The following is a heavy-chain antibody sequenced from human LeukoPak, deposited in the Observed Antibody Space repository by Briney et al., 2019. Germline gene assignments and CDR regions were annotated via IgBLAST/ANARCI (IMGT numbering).Heavy chain of an antibody. CDR2: ISSSGSNI. D-gene: IGHD2-21*02. Sequence: GGSLRLSCAASGFTFSSYEMNWVRQAPGKGLEWVSYISSSGSNIYYADSVKGRFTISRDNAKNSLYLQMNRLRAEDTAVYYCARDVPAYCGGDCPNPYWGQGTLVTVSS. CDR3: ARDVPAYCGGDCPNPY. J-gene: IGHJ4*02. CDR1: GFTFSSYE. V-gene: IGHV3-48*03.